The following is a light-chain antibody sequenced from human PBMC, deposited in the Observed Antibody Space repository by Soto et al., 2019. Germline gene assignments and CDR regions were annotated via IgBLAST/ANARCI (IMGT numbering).Light chain of an antibody. J-gene: IGLJ1*01. V-gene: IGLV1-44*01. CDR3: SSYAGSSNV. CDR2: NTS. Sequence: QSVVTQPPSASGTPGQRVTISCSGSSSNIGDFPVNWYQHLPGAAPKVLIYNTSQRPSGVPDRFSGSKSGNTASLTVSGLQAEDEADYYCSSYAGSSNVFGTGTKLTVL. CDR1: SSNIGDFP.